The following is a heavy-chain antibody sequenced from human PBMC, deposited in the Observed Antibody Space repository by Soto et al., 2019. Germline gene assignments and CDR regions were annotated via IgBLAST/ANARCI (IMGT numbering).Heavy chain of an antibody. D-gene: IGHD2-2*01. V-gene: IGHV6-1*01. CDR1: GDSVSSNSAA. Sequence: SQTLSLTCAISGDSVSSNSAAWNWIRQSPSRGLEWLGRTYYRSKWYNDYAVSVKSRITINPDTSKNQFSLQLNSVTPEDTAVYYCARELGYCSSTSCYSYDYWGQGTLVTVSS. CDR2: TYYRSKWYN. CDR3: ARELGYCSSTSCYSYDY. J-gene: IGHJ4*02.